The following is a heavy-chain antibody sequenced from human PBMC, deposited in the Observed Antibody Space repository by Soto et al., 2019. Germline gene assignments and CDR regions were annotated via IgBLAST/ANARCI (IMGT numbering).Heavy chain of an antibody. CDR2: ISWNSGSI. CDR3: AKDVPDFMVRGVKHYYGMDV. J-gene: IGHJ6*02. V-gene: IGHV3-9*01. CDR1: GFTFDDYA. D-gene: IGHD3-10*01. Sequence: GGSLRLSCAASGFTFDDYAMHWVRQAPGKGLEWVSGISWNSGSIGYADSVKGRFTISRDNAKNSLYLQMNSLRAEDTAVYYCAKDVPDFMVRGVKHYYGMDVWGQGTTVTVSS.